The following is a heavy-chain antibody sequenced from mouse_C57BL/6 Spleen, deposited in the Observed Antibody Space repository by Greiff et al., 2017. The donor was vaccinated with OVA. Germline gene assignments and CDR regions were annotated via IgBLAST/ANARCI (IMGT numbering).Heavy chain of an antibody. Sequence: QVQLQQPGAELVMPGASVKLSCKASGYTFTSYWLHWVKQRPGQGLEWIGEIDPSDSYTNYNQKFKGKSTLTVDKSSRTAYMQLSSLTSEDSAVYYCARERDEGFAYWGQGTLVTVSA. CDR2: IDPSDSYT. V-gene: IGHV1-69*01. CDR1: GYTFTSYW. CDR3: ARERDEGFAY. J-gene: IGHJ3*01. D-gene: IGHD3-3*01.